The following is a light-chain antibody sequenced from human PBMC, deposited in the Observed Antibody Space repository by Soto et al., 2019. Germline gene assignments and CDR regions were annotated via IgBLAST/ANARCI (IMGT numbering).Light chain of an antibody. Sequence: QSVLTQPASVSGSPGQSITISCTGTSSDVGGYNYVSWYQQHPGKAPKLMIYDVSNRPSGVSNRFSGSKSGNTASLTISGLEAEDEADYYCRSYTSSSTLENVFGTGTKVTVL. CDR2: DVS. V-gene: IGLV2-14*01. CDR1: SSDVGGYNY. CDR3: RSYTSSSTLENV. J-gene: IGLJ1*01.